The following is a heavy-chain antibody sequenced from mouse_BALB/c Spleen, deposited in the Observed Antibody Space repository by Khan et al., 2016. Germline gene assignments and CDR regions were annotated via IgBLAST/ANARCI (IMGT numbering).Heavy chain of an antibody. J-gene: IGHJ3*01. CDR1: GYTFTDYS. Sequence: QIQLVQSGPELKKPGETVKISCKASGYTFTDYSMHWVKQAPGKGLKWMGWINTETGEPTYADDFKGRFAFSLDTSASTAYLQINNLKNEETATYCCARRDDYDGFAYWGQGTLVTVSA. CDR3: ARRDDYDGFAY. V-gene: IGHV9-2-1*01. CDR2: INTETGEP. D-gene: IGHD2-4*01.